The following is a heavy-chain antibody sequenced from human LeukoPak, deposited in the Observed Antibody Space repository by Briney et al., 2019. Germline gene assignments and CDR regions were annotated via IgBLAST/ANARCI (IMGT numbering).Heavy chain of an antibody. V-gene: IGHV1-2*02. D-gene: IGHD6-6*01. CDR1: GYTFTGYY. Sequence: ASVKVSCKASGYTFTGYYMHWVRQAPGQGLEWMGWINPNSGGTNYAQKFQGRVTMTRDTSISTAYMELSRLRSDDTAVYYCARGVGSSSYDHYYYYMDVWGKGTTVTVSS. CDR3: ARGVGSSSYDHYYYYMDV. CDR2: INPNSGGT. J-gene: IGHJ6*03.